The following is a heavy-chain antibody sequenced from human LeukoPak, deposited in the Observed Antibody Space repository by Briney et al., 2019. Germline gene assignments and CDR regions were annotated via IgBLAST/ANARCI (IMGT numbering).Heavy chain of an antibody. V-gene: IGHV1-69*13. D-gene: IGHD3-22*01. CDR1: GYTFTGYY. J-gene: IGHJ4*02. CDR2: IIPIFGAA. CDR3: AEGYDSSGYPAL. Sequence: ASVKVSCKASGYTFTGYYMHWVRQAPGQGLEWMGGIIPIFGAANYAQKFQGRVTITADESTSTAYMELSSLRSEDTAVYYCAEGYDSSGYPALWGQGTLVTVSS.